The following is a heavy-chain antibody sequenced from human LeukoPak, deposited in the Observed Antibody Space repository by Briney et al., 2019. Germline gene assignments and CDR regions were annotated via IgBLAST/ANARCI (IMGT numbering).Heavy chain of an antibody. V-gene: IGHV1-2*02. CDR1: GYTFTVYY. CDR3: ARANDYGDAFDAFDI. J-gene: IGHJ3*02. CDR2: INTNSGGT. D-gene: IGHD4-17*01. Sequence: ASVTVSCKASGYTFTVYYMHWVRQAPGQGLEWMGWINTNSGGTNYAQKFQGRVTMTRDTSISTAYMELSRLRSDDTAVYYCARANDYGDAFDAFDIWGQGTMVTVSS.